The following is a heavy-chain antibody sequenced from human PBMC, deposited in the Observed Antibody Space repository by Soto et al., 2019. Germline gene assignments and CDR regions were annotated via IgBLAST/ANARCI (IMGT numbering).Heavy chain of an antibody. D-gene: IGHD4-17*01. CDR2: MSERSGPP. J-gene: IGHJ2*01. CDR3: AKAQDNTDYYWIVYL. Sequence: ELQLVESGGGLVQPGGSLRLSCAASGFNFRKFAMSWVRQAPGKGLEWVSGMSERSGPPLYADSVKGRFTISRDNSKRTLYLEMNNLRPEDTAVYYCAKAQDNTDYYWIVYLWCRGTPVTVSS. V-gene: IGHV3-23*04. CDR1: GFNFRKFA.